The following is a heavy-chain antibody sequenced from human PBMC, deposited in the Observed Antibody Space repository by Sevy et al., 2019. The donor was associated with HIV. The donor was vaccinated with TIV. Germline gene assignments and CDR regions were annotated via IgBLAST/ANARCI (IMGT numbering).Heavy chain of an antibody. D-gene: IGHD2-2*01. J-gene: IGHJ6*02. CDR3: ARDRGFSSTSEYGMDV. Sequence: TCVRQAPGQGLEWMGGIIPIFGTANYAQKFQGRVTITVDESTSTAYMELSSLRSEDTAVYYCARDRGFSSTSEYGMDVWGQRTTVTVSS. CDR2: IIPIFGTA. V-gene: IGHV1-69*01.